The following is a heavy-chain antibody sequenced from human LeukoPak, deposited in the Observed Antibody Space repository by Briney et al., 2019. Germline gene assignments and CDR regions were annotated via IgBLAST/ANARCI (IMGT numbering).Heavy chain of an antibody. D-gene: IGHD4-17*01. V-gene: IGHV1-2*04. CDR3: ARDLSYGDYSFDY. Sequence: ASVKVSCKASGYTFTGYYMHWVRQATGQGLEWMGWINPNSGGTNYAQKFQGWVTMTRDTSISTAYMELSRLRSDDTAVYYCARDLSYGDYSFDYWGQGTLVTVSS. CDR2: INPNSGGT. CDR1: GYTFTGYY. J-gene: IGHJ4*02.